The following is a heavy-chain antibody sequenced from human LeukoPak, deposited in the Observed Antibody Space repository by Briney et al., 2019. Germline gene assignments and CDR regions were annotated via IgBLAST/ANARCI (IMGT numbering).Heavy chain of an antibody. V-gene: IGHV3-74*01. CDR1: GFTLDSYW. CDR3: ARGSSSGWPDYFDY. CDR2: INADGRNT. Sequence: GGSLRLSCAASGFTLDSYWMHGVRLAPGKGLEWVSRINADGRNTPYADSVKGRFTISRDNAKNTLYLQMSSLRAEDTAVYYCARGSSSGWPDYFDYWGRGTLVAVSS. D-gene: IGHD6-19*01. J-gene: IGHJ4*02.